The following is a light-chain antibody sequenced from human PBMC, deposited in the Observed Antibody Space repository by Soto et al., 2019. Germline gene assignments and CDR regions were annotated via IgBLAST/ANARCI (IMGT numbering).Light chain of an antibody. Sequence: QSVLTQPASVSLSPGQSITISCTGSSSDIGAYNYVSWFQQYPGKAPKLIISEVSNRPSGVSNRFSGSKSGTAASLTISGFQTEDEADYFCFSFTTDWTHVFGTGTKVTVL. V-gene: IGLV2-14*01. CDR1: SSDIGAYNY. CDR3: FSFTTDWTHV. CDR2: EVS. J-gene: IGLJ1*01.